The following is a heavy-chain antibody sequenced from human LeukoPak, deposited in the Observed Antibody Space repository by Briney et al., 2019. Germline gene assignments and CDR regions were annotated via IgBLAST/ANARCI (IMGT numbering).Heavy chain of an antibody. J-gene: IGHJ4*02. D-gene: IGHD1-20*01. CDR1: GFTFSTNS. V-gene: IGHV3-21*01. CDR3: ARGSITGIGDYN. Sequence: PGGSLRLSCAASGFTFSTNSMNWFRQAPGEGLEWVSSISSDSTYIYYADSMKGRFTISRDNAKNSMYLQMNSLRAEDTAVYYCARGSITGIGDYNWGQGTLVTVSS. CDR2: ISSDSTYI.